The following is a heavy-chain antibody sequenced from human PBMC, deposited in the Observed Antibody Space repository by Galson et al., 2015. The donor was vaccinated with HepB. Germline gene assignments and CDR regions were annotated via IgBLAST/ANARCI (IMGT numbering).Heavy chain of an antibody. V-gene: IGHV3-9*01. J-gene: IGHJ6*02. CDR1: GFPCDDFA. D-gene: IGHD4-17*01. CDR2: LYCKTGGT. Sequence: SLRLSCAFSGFPCDDFAMHWVRQSPGKGLEWVSGLYCKTGGTGYADPVRGRFTVSRDNAQKFLFLQMNGLRVEDTALYYCLRETSPGGADVWGQGTAVTVSS. CDR3: LRETSPGGADV.